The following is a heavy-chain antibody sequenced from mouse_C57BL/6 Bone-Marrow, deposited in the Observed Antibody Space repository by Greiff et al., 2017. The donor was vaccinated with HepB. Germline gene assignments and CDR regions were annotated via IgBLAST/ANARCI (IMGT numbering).Heavy chain of an antibody. CDR3: AREKVTAVVATPIGY. D-gene: IGHD1-1*01. J-gene: IGHJ2*01. CDR2: INPSSGYT. CDR1: GYTFTSYW. V-gene: IGHV1-7*01. Sequence: QVQLQQSGAELAKPGASVKLSCKASGYTFTSYWMHWVKQRPGQGLEWIGYINPSSGYTKYNQKFKDKATLTADKSSSTAYMQLRSLTSEDSAVYYCAREKVTAVVATPIGYWGQGTTLTVSS.